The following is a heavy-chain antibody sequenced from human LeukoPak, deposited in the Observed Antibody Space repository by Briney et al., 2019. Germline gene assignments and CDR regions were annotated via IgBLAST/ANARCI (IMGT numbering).Heavy chain of an antibody. J-gene: IGHJ4*02. CDR2: ISYDGSNK. CDR1: GFTFSSYW. CDR3: AKILPDTVTADY. D-gene: IGHD4-11*01. V-gene: IGHV3-30*18. Sequence: GGSLRLSCAASGFTFSSYWMHWVRQAPGKGLEWVAVISYDGSNKYYADSVKGRFTISRDNSKNTLYLQMNSLRAEDTAVYYCAKILPDTVTADYWGQGTLVIVPS.